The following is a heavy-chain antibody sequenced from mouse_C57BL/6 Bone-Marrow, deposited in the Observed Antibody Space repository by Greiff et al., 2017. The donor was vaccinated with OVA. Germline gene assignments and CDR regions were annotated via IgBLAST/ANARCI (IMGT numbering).Heavy chain of an antibody. Sequence: VQLKESGAELVRPGASVKLSCTASGFNIKDDYMHWVKQRPEQGLEWIGLIDPENGDTEYASKFQGKATITADTSSNTAYLQLSSLTSDDTAVYYCTSFITTVVAPFAYWGQGTLVTVSA. CDR1: GFNIKDDY. V-gene: IGHV14-4*01. J-gene: IGHJ3*01. CDR2: IDPENGDT. CDR3: TSFITTVVAPFAY. D-gene: IGHD1-1*01.